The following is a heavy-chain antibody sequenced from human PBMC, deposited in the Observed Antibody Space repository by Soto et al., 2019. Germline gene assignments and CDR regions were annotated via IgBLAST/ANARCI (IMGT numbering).Heavy chain of an antibody. D-gene: IGHD3-22*01. CDR1: GFTLNSYA. J-gene: IGHJ6*02. CDR3: TIALPMYYYDSSGHSDYYYDMDV. CDR2: ISARGEKT. V-gene: IGHV3-23*01. Sequence: PGGSLRLSCAASGFTLNSYAMNWFRQAPGKGLEWVSGISARGEKTYYADSVKGRFTISRDNSKNTVYLQMNSLRAKDMAVFYCTIALPMYYYDSSGHSDYYYDMDVWGQGTTVTVSS.